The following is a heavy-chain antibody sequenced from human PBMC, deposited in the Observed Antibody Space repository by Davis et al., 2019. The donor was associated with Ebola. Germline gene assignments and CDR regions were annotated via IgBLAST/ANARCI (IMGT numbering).Heavy chain of an antibody. V-gene: IGHV3-48*02. D-gene: IGHD4-23*01. CDR1: GFTFSSYA. CDR2: ISSSSSTI. CDR3: ASSIYGGNSY. Sequence: PGGSLRLSCAASGFTFSSYAMSWVRQAPGKGLEWVSSISSSSSTIYYADSVKGRFTISRDNAKNSLYLQMNSLRDEDTAVYYCASSIYGGNSYWGQGTLVTVSS. J-gene: IGHJ4*02.